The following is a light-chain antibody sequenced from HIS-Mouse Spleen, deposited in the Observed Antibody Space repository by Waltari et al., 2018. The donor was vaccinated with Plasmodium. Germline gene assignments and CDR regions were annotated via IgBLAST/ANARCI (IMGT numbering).Light chain of an antibody. J-gene: IGLJ2*01. CDR1: SRAVGGSNY. V-gene: IGLV2-8*01. Sequence: QSALTQPPSASGSPGQSVTTPCTRTSRAVGGSNYVPWYQQHPGKAPKLMIYEVSKRPSGVPDRFSGSSSGTTVTLTISGVQAEDEADYYCQSADSSGTYRVFGGGTKLTVL. CDR3: QSADSSGTYRV. CDR2: EVS.